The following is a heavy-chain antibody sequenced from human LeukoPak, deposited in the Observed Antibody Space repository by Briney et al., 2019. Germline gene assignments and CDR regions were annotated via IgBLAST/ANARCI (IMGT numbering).Heavy chain of an antibody. D-gene: IGHD1-26*01. J-gene: IGHJ4*02. V-gene: IGHV3-64D*06. CDR2: ISGSGNGFSI. Sequence: GGSLRLSCAASGFTFSSYTMYWVRQAPGKGPEYVSTISGSGNGFSIYYADSVKGRFTISRDDSKSILYLQMNGLRSEDTAVYYCVKDFGRIRGTPDSWGQGTLVTVSS. CDR1: GFTFSSYT. CDR3: VKDFGRIRGTPDS.